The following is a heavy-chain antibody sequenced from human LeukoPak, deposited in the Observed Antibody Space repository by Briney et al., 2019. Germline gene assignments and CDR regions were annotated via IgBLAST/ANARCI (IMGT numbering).Heavy chain of an antibody. CDR1: GYTFNSHD. CDR2: ISTYNGNT. Sequence: ASMKVSCKASGYTFNSHDITWVRQAPGQGLEWMAWISTYNGNTNYAQKVQGRVTMTTDTSTSTAYMELRSLRSDDTAVYYCARHWNYYYGMDVWGQGTTVTVSS. D-gene: IGHD3-3*01. J-gene: IGHJ6*02. CDR3: ARHWNYYYGMDV. V-gene: IGHV1-18*01.